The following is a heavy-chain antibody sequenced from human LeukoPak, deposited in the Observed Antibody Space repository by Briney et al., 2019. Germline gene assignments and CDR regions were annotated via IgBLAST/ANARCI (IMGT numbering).Heavy chain of an antibody. CDR1: KSFFSSYW. CDR2: IKQDGSEK. CDR3: ATSQTTSGRYGNAFDI. J-gene: IGHJ3*02. V-gene: IGHV3-7*01. D-gene: IGHD6-19*01. Sequence: GGSLRLSCTSSKSFFSSYWMSWVRQARGKGLEWVANIKQDGSEKYYVDSLKGRFTISRDNAKNSLYLQMNSLRAADAAVYYCATSQTTSGRYGNAFDIWGQGTVATVSS.